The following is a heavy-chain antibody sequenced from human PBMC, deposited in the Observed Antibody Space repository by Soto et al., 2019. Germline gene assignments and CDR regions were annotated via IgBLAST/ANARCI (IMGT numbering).Heavy chain of an antibody. J-gene: IGHJ5*02. D-gene: IGHD3-10*01. V-gene: IGHV3-72*01. CDR2: ARNKANSYTT. CDR1: GFIFTNHY. Sequence: EVQVVESGGGLVQPGGSLRLSCAASGFIFTNHYMDWVRQAPGKGVEWVGRARNKANSYTTDYAASVKGRFTISRDDSKNSVYLQMDRLKIEDTAFYYCGRVVVRGVKHNWFDPWGQGTLVTVSS. CDR3: GRVVVRGVKHNWFDP.